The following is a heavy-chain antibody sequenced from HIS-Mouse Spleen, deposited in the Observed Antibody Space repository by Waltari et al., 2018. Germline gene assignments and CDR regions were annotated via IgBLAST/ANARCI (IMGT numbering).Heavy chain of an antibody. CDR3: AREIPYSSSWYDWYFDL. D-gene: IGHD6-13*01. Sequence: QLQLQESRPGLVKPSEAPSLTCPVSGCSISSSSYYWGWSRQPPGKGLEWIGSIYYSGRTYYNPSLKSRVTISVDTSKNQFSLKLSSVTAADTAVYYCAREIPYSSSWYDWYFDLWGRGTLVTVSS. CDR2: IYYSGRT. J-gene: IGHJ2*01. V-gene: IGHV4-39*07. CDR1: GCSISSSSYY.